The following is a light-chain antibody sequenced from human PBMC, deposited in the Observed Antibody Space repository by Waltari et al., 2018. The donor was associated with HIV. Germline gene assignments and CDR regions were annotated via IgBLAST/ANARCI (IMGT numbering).Light chain of an antibody. V-gene: IGKV1-8*01. Sequence: ATRMTQSPPSVSAATGDTLTITCRASRDIDTHLAWYQHKPGSAPHLLIYGASTLQKGVPPRFNGSGSGTSFSLTVTCLQSEDFATFFCQQYHESPRTFGQGTTVEV. CDR1: RDIDTH. CDR2: GAS. CDR3: QQYHESPRT. J-gene: IGKJ1*01.